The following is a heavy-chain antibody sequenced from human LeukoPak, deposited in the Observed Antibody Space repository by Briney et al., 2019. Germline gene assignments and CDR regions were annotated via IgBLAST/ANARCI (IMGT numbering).Heavy chain of an antibody. J-gene: IGHJ4*02. Sequence: GGSLRLSCAASGFTFSSYAMSWVRQAPGKGLEWVSAISGSGGSTYYADSVKGRFTISRDNSKNTLYLQMNSLRAEDTAVYYCARDLGLDYGDYVGYWGQGTLVTVSS. V-gene: IGHV3-23*01. CDR3: ARDLGLDYGDYVGY. D-gene: IGHD4-17*01. CDR2: ISGSGGST. CDR1: GFTFSSYA.